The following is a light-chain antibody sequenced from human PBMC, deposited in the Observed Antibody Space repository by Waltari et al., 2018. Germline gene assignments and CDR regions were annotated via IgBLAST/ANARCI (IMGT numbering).Light chain of an antibody. J-gene: IGLJ3*02. Sequence: YVLTQPPSVSVDPGKTARLTSGGDNIGSKSVNWYQQKPGQAPVLLMFYESDRPSEIPERVAGSNSGNTATLTISWVEAGDEADYHCQVWDDVTDSGVFGGGTKLTVL. CDR3: QVWDDVTDSGV. V-gene: IGLV3-21*04. CDR2: YES. CDR1: NIGSKS.